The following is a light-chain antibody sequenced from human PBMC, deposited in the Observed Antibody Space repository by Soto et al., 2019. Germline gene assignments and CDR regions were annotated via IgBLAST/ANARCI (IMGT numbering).Light chain of an antibody. CDR2: GAS. CDR3: QQYNNWPYT. V-gene: IGKV3-15*01. CDR1: QSVSSN. J-gene: IGKJ2*01. Sequence: EIVMTQSPATLSVSPGERATRSCRASQSVSSNLAWYQPKPGQAPRLLIYGASTRATGIPARFSGSGSGTEFTLTISSLQSEDFAVYYCQQYNNWPYTFGQGTKLEIK.